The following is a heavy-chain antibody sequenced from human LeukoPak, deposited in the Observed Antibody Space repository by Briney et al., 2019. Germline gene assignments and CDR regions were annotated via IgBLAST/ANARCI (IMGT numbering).Heavy chain of an antibody. J-gene: IGHJ4*02. CDR3: AGHHPRNTVDF. CDR1: GGSISSYY. CDR2: ISDIGSI. D-gene: IGHD2/OR15-2a*01. V-gene: IGHV4-59*08. Sequence: PSETLSLTCTVSGGSISSYYWSWIRQPPGKGLEWIAYISDIGSINYNPPLKSRVTISLDTSKNQFSLKLSSVTAADTAVYYCAGHHPRNTVDFWGQVTLVTVSS.